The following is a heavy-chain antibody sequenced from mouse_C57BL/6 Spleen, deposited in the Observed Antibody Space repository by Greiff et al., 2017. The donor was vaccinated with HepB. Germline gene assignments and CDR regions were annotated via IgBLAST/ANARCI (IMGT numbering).Heavy chain of an antibody. CDR3: ARVLLPSWYFDV. CDR2: IYPRSGNT. CDR1: GYTFTSYG. J-gene: IGHJ1*03. Sequence: QVQLQQSGAELARPGASVKLSCKASGYTFTSYGISWVKQRTGQGLEWIGEIYPRSGNTYYNEKFKGKATLTADKSSSTAYMELRSLTSEDSAVYFCARVLLPSWYFDVWGTGTTVTVSS. V-gene: IGHV1-81*01.